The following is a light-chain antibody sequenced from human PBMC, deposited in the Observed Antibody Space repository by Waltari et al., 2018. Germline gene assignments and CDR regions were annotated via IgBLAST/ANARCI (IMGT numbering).Light chain of an antibody. CDR3: QHYLRLPVT. Sequence: EIVLTHSPGTLSSSPGESATLPFRTSQSVTRALAWYQQKPGQAPRLLIYGASNRATGIPDRFSGSGSGTDFSLTISSLEPEDFAVYYCQHYLRLPVTFGQGTKVEVK. J-gene: IGKJ1*01. V-gene: IGKV3-20*01. CDR1: QSVTRA. CDR2: GAS.